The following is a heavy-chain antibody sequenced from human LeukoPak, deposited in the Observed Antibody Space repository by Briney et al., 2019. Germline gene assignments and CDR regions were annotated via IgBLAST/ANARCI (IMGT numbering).Heavy chain of an antibody. D-gene: IGHD3-9*01. CDR2: INHSGST. CDR3: ASALTGYFYY. Sequence: SETLSLTCAVYGGSSSGYYWSWIRQPPGKGLEWIGEINHSGSTNYNPSLKSRVTISVDTSKNQFSLKLSSVTAADTAVYYCASALTGYFYYWGQGTLVTVSS. J-gene: IGHJ4*02. V-gene: IGHV4-34*01. CDR1: GGSSSGYY.